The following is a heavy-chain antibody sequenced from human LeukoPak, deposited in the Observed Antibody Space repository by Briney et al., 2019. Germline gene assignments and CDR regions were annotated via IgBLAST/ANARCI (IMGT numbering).Heavy chain of an antibody. CDR3: AKEGQKYYDFWSGYWPMDV. V-gene: IGHV3-33*06. Sequence: GGSLRLSCAASGFTFSSYGMHWVRQAPGKGLEWVAVIWYDGSNKYYADSVKGRFTISRDNSKNTLYLQMNSLRAEDTAVYYCAKEGQKYYDFWSGYWPMDVWGKGTTVTVSS. J-gene: IGHJ6*03. CDR1: GFTFSSYG. CDR2: IWYDGSNK. D-gene: IGHD3-3*01.